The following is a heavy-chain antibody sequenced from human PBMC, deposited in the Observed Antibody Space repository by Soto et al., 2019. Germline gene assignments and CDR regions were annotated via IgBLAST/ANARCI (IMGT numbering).Heavy chain of an antibody. CDR3: ARADMVRGVSY. Sequence: EVQLVESGGGLVQPGGSLRLSCAVSGFTVSNNYMSWVRQAPGKGLEWASVIYSGGITYYADSVKGRFTISRDNSKNTLYLQMNSLRAEDTAVYYCARADMVRGVSYWGQGTLVTVSS. CDR2: IYSGGIT. CDR1: GFTVSNNY. J-gene: IGHJ4*02. V-gene: IGHV3-66*01. D-gene: IGHD3-10*01.